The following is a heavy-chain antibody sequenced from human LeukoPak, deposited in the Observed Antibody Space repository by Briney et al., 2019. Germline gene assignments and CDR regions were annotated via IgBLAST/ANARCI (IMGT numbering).Heavy chain of an antibody. D-gene: IGHD3-10*01. Sequence: SLTLSCAASGFTFSSYGMHWVRQAPGKGLEWVAVTSYDGSNKNYADSVKGRFTISRDNSKNTLYLQMNSLRAEDTAVYYCAKKSPGTYYAPPDYWGQGTLVNLSS. CDR2: TSYDGSNK. CDR3: AKKSPGTYYAPPDY. J-gene: IGHJ4*02. V-gene: IGHV3-30*18. CDR1: GFTFSSYG.